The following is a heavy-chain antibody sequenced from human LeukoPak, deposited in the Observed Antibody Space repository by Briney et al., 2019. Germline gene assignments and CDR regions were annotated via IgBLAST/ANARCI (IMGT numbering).Heavy chain of an antibody. CDR2: IDPEDSYT. J-gene: IGHJ5*02. Sequence: GESLRISCKASGYNFADFWISWVRQMPGRGLEWMGRIDPEDSYTNYNPFFEGHVTISADKSINTAYLQLRSLKASDTAMYYCARGGYSSDWYYYFDPWGQGTLVTVSS. D-gene: IGHD2-15*01. CDR3: ARGGYSSDWYYYFDP. V-gene: IGHV5-10-1*01. CDR1: GYNFADFW.